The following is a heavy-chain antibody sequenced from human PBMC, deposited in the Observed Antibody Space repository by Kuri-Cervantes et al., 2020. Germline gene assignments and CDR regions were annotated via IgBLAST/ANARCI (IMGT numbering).Heavy chain of an antibody. CDR2: IYYSGST. D-gene: IGHD3-22*01. V-gene: IGHV4-39*01. J-gene: IGHJ1*01. Sequence: SETLSLTCTVSGGSISSSSYCWGWIRQPPGKGLEWIGSIYYSGSTYYNPSLKSRVTISVDTSRNQFSLKLSSVTAADTAVYYCASGGPMIVVVITTEYFQHWGQGTLVTVSS. CDR1: GGSISSSSYC. CDR3: ASGGPMIVVVITTEYFQH.